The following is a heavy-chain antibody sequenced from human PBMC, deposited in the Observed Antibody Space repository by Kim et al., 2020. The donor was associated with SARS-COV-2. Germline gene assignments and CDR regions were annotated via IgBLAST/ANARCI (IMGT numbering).Heavy chain of an antibody. Sequence: GGSLRLSCVASEFSLSSFWMQWVRQVPGKGLVWVSRISSDGSNIRYADSVKGRLTISRDNAKKTLSLQMNSLRVEDTAVYYCARLKGAAYGMDVWGQGTT. CDR2: ISSDGSNI. J-gene: IGHJ6*02. CDR3: ARLKGAAYGMDV. CDR1: EFSLSSFW. V-gene: IGHV3-74*01.